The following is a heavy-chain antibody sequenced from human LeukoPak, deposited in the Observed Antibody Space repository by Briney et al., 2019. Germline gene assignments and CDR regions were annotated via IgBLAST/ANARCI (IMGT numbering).Heavy chain of an antibody. CDR3: ASFSSSWPSIYYYYMDV. CDR1: GGSISSYY. J-gene: IGHJ6*03. Sequence: SETLSLTCTVSGGSISSYYWSWIRQPPGKGLEWIGYIYYSGSTNYNPSLKSRVTISVDTSKNQFSLKLSSVTAADTAVYYCASFSSSWPSIYYYYMDVWGKGTTVTVSS. V-gene: IGHV4-59*01. D-gene: IGHD6-13*01. CDR2: IYYSGST.